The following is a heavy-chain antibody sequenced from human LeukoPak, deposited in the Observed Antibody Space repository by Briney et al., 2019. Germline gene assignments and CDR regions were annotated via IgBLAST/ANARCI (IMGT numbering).Heavy chain of an antibody. D-gene: IGHD1-26*01. CDR2: ISYDGSNK. CDR1: GFTFSSYA. V-gene: IGHV3-30-3*01. CDR3: ARVDGGSYTLGADY. J-gene: IGHJ4*02. Sequence: GGSLRLSCAASGFTFSSYAMHCVRQAPGKGLEGVAVISYDGSNKYYADSVKGRFTISRDNSKNTLYLQMNSLRAEDTAVYYCARVDGGSYTLGADYWGQGTLVTVSS.